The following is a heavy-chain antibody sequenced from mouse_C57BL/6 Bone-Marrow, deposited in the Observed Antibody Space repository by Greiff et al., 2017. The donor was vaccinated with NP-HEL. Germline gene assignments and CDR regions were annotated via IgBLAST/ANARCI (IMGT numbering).Heavy chain of an antibody. CDR2: ISSGSSTI. Sequence: EVKLMESGGGLVKPGGSLQLSCAASGFTFSDSGMHWVRQAPEKGLEWVAYISSGSSTIYYADTVKGRFPISRDNAKNTLFLQMTSLRSEDTAMYYCARRYRGLYYYAMDYWGQGTSVTVSS. J-gene: IGHJ4*01. CDR3: ARRYRGLYYYAMDY. CDR1: GFTFSDSG. V-gene: IGHV5-17*01. D-gene: IGHD2-12*01.